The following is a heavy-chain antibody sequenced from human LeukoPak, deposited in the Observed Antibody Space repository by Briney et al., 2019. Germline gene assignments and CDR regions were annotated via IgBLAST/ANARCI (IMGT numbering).Heavy chain of an antibody. CDR1: GFPFSDYS. D-gene: IGHD2-21*01. Sequence: PGGSLRLSCVASGFPFSDYSVNWVRQAPGKGLEWVSAISSIGRDIYYADSGKARFTISQDNTNNSLFLKMSSPRADATAVYYCARRDRHDFWGQGTLVSVSS. CDR3: ARRDRHDF. CDR2: ISSIGRDI. J-gene: IGHJ4*02. V-gene: IGHV3-21*01.